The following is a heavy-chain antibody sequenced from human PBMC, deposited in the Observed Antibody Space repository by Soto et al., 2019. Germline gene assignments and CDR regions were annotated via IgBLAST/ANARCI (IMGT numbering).Heavy chain of an antibody. CDR1: GGTFSSYA. CDR2: IIPIFGTA. D-gene: IGHD3-10*01. CDR3: ARRGPITMVRGVIIRYYGMDV. J-gene: IGHJ6*02. Sequence: SVKVSCKASGGTFSSYAISWVRQAPGQGLEWMGGIIPIFGTANYAQKFQGRVTITADESTSTAYMELSSLRSEDTAVYYCARRGPITMVRGVIIRYYGMDVWGQGTTVTVSS. V-gene: IGHV1-69*13.